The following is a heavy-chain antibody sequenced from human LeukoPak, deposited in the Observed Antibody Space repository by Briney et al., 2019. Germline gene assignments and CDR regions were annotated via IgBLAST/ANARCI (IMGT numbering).Heavy chain of an antibody. D-gene: IGHD3-3*01. Sequence: SETLSLTCTVSGAFISNYYWTWIRQPPGKGLEWITHISSSGTPYYNPSLKSRVTISVDTSKNQFSLKLSSVTAADTALYFCARLFGVVTPRYYYMDVWGKGTTVTVSS. CDR2: ISSSGTP. V-gene: IGHV4-59*01. CDR1: GAFISNYY. CDR3: ARLFGVVTPRYYYMDV. J-gene: IGHJ6*03.